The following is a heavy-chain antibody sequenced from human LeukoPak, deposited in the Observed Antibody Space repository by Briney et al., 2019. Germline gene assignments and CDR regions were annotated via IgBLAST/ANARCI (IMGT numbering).Heavy chain of an antibody. J-gene: IGHJ4*02. CDR2: IKQDGSEK. CDR1: GFTFSSYW. D-gene: IGHD3-16*02. CDR3: ARDRGSVYRSDYFDY. Sequence: GGSLRLSCAASGFTFSSYWMSWVRQAPGKGLEWVANIKQDGSEKYYVDSVKGRFTISRDNAKNSLYLQMNSLRAEDTAVYYCARDRGSVYRSDYFDYWGQGTLATVSS. V-gene: IGHV3-7*01.